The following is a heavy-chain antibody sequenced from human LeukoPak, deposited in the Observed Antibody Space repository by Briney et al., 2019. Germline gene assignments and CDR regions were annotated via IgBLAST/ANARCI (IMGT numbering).Heavy chain of an antibody. V-gene: IGHV4-39*01. D-gene: IGHD6-19*01. CDR3: ARHRRSSGWPYYFDY. Sequence: ASETLSLTCTVSGGSITSYSYYWGWIRQPPGKGLEWIASIYYGGDTNYNPSLKSRVTISVYTSKNQFSLKLISVTAAETAVYYCARHRRSSGWPYYFDYWGQGTLVAVSS. CDR2: IYYGGDT. CDR1: GGSITSYSYY. J-gene: IGHJ4*02.